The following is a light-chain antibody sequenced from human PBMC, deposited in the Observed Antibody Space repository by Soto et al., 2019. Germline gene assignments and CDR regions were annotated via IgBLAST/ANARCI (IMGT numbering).Light chain of an antibody. CDR2: GAS. CDR3: QQYGSFSLT. J-gene: IGKJ3*01. V-gene: IGKV3-20*01. Sequence: EIVLTQSPGTLSLSVGERVTLSCRASQSVSTTSLAWYQQKPGQAPRLLIYGASSRATGIPARFRGSGSGTDLTLTISILEPEDLAVYYCQQYGSFSLTCGPGTKVEIK. CDR1: QSVSTTS.